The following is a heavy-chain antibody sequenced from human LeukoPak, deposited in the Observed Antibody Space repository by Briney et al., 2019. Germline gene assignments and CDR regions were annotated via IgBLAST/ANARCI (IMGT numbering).Heavy chain of an antibody. Sequence: SGGYLRLSCVASGFTFSNYWMHWVRQPPGKGLVWVSRIYVDGRTTNYADSVKGRFTISRDNSKNTLYLQMNSLRVEDTAIYYCAIDPNWGIHYWGQGVLVTVSS. CDR1: GFTFSNYW. CDR2: IYVDGRTT. V-gene: IGHV3-74*01. J-gene: IGHJ4*02. D-gene: IGHD7-27*01. CDR3: AIDPNWGIHY.